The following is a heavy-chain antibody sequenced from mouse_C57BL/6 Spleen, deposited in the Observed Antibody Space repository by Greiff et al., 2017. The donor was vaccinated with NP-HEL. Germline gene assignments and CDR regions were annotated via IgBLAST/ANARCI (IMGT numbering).Heavy chain of an antibody. CDR2: ISGGGGNT. CDR3: ARRLNYDRGIYAMDY. J-gene: IGHJ4*01. D-gene: IGHD2-4*01. CDR1: GFTFSSYT. V-gene: IGHV5-9*01. Sequence: EVQLVESGGGLVKPGGSLKLSCAASGFTFSSYTMSWVRQTPEQRLEWVATISGGGGNTYYPDNVKGRFTISRDNAKNTLYLQMSSLRSEDTALDYCARRLNYDRGIYAMDYWGQGTSVTVSA.